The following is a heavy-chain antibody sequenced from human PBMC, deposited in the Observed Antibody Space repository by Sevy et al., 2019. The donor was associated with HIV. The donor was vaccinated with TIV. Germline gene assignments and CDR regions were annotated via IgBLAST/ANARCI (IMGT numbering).Heavy chain of an antibody. CDR3: ARAGAGGFDY. J-gene: IGHJ4*02. V-gene: IGHV3-7*01. CDR2: IKQDGSKN. Sequence: GGSLRLSCAASGFTFSGYWMSWVRQAPGKGLQWVANIKQDGSKNEFVDSVKGRFTISRDNPKNSLYLQMNSLRAEDTAVYYCARAGAGGFDYWGQGTLGTVSS. D-gene: IGHD2-15*01. CDR1: GFTFSGYW.